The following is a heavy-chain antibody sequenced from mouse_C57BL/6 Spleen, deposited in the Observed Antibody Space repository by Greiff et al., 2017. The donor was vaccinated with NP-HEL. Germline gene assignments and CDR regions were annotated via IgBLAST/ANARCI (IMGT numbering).Heavy chain of an antibody. CDR3: TREVYKEGFAY. V-gene: IGHV5-9-1*02. CDR2: ISSGGDYI. CDR1: GFTFSSYA. D-gene: IGHD1-3*01. J-gene: IGHJ3*01. Sequence: DVMLVESGEGLVKPGGSLKLSCAASGFTFSSYAMSWVRQTPEKRLEWVAYISSGGDYIYYADTVKGRFTISRDNARNTLYLQMSSLKSEDTAMYYCTREVYKEGFAYWGQGTLVTVSA.